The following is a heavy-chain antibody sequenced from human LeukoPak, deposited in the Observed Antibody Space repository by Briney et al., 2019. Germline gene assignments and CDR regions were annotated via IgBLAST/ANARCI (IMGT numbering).Heavy chain of an antibody. CDR2: ISGYNGKT. D-gene: IGHD2-15*01. V-gene: IGHV1-18*01. CDR3: ARDVGEGYCSGGSCSDY. Sequence: EASVKVSCKASGGTFTNYAISWVRQAPGQGLEWMGWISGYNGKTNYAQKLQGRVTMTTDTSTSTVYMDLRSLRSDDTAVYYCARDVGEGYCSGGSCSDYWGQGTLVTVSS. CDR1: GGTFTNYA. J-gene: IGHJ4*02.